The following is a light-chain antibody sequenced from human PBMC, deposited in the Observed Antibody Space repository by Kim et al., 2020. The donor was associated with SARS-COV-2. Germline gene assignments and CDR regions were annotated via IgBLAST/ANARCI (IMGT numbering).Light chain of an antibody. CDR2: ETS. J-gene: IGKJ4*01. V-gene: IGKV3-11*01. CDR1: QSISSD. Sequence: LSPGERGTLSCMASQSISSDLAWYQQKPGQAPRLLIYETSKRAHGIPARFSGSGSGTDFTLTISSLEPEDFAVYYCQQRSDWPLTFGGGTKVDIK. CDR3: QQRSDWPLT.